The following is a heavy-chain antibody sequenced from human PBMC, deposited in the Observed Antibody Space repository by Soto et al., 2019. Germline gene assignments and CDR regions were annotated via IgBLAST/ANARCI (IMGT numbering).Heavy chain of an antibody. V-gene: IGHV4-34*01. CDR1: GGSFSGYY. D-gene: IGHD6-19*01. CDR3: ASQHKAVAGTENWFDP. Sequence: SETLSLTCAVYGGSFSGYYWSWIRQPPGKGLEWIGEINHSGSTNYNPSLKSRVTISVDTSKNQFSLKLSSVTAADTAVYYCASQHKAVAGTENWFDPWGQGTLVTVSS. CDR2: INHSGST. J-gene: IGHJ5*02.